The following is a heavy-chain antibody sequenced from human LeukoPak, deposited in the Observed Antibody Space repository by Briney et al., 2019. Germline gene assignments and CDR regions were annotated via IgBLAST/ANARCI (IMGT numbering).Heavy chain of an antibody. CDR1: GGSISGYY. Sequence: SETLSLTCTVSGGSISGYYWSWIRQPPGRGLEWVGYVYSTGSTNYNPSLASRVTMSIDTSKNHFSLRLTSVTAADTAVYYCARDRPLLSAWSWFDPWGQGILVTVSS. J-gene: IGHJ5*02. CDR2: VYSTGST. D-gene: IGHD6-19*01. CDR3: ARDRPLLSAWSWFDP. V-gene: IGHV4-4*08.